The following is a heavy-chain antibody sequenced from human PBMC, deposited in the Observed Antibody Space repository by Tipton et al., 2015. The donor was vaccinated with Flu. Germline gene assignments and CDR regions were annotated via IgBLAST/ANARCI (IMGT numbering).Heavy chain of an antibody. CDR3: ARLSYYDVDLKNFYFDY. CDR1: GGSITDNY. Sequence: TLSLTCTVSGGSITDNYWSWIRQPPGKRLELIGSIYPSGTTYHNPSPKSRVTISVDTSKSQFSLMLRSVTAADTAVYYCARLSYYDVDLKNFYFDYWGQGALVTVSS. CDR2: IYPSGTT. D-gene: IGHD3-10*02. J-gene: IGHJ4*02. V-gene: IGHV4-59*05.